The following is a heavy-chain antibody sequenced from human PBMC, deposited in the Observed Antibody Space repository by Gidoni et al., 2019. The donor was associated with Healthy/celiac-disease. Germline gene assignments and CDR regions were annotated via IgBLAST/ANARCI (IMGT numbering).Heavy chain of an antibody. V-gene: IGHV1-18*01. J-gene: IGHJ4*02. CDR1: GSTFTSSG. CDR3: ARTSDLGYYDSSGYGDY. D-gene: IGHD3-22*01. Sequence: QVQLVQSGAEVKKPGASVKVSCKASGSTFTSSGISWVRQAPGQGLEWMGWISAYNGNTNYAQKLQGRVTMTTDTSTSTAYMELRSLRSDDTAVYYCARTSDLGYYDSSGYGDYWGQGTLVTVSS. CDR2: ISAYNGNT.